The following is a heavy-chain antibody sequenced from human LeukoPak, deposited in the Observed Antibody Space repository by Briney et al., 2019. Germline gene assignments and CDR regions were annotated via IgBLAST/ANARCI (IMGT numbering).Heavy chain of an antibody. J-gene: IGHJ5*02. CDR3: ARSWGGYCGGDCPLGS. CDR2: IFHSGSS. CDR1: GGSNDSGGYS. V-gene: IGHV4-30-2*01. Sequence: PSETLSLTCAVSGGSNDSGGYSWSWIRQPPGKGLEWIGYIFHSGSSYYNPSLKSRATISADKSKNQFYLNLTSVTAAGTAVYYCARSWGGYCGGDCPLGSWGQGTLVTVSS. D-gene: IGHD2-21*02.